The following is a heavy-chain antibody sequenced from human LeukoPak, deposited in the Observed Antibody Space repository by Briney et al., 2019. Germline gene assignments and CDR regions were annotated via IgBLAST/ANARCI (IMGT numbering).Heavy chain of an antibody. CDR2: IYYSGST. V-gene: IGHV4-59*01. Sequence: SETLSLTCTVSGGSISSYYWSWIRQPPGKGLEWIGYIYYSGSTNYNPSLKSRVTISVDTSKNQFSLKLSSVTAADTAVYYCARIPYPYYYGMDVWGQGTTVTVSS. J-gene: IGHJ6*02. CDR3: ARIPYPYYYGMDV. CDR1: GGSISSYY.